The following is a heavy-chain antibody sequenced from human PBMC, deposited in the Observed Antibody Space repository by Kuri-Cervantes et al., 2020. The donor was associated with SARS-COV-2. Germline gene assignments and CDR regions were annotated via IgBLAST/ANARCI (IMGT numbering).Heavy chain of an antibody. V-gene: IGHV4-59*01. Sequence: SETLSPPCTLPNASISSYYWSWTRQPPGKGLEWIGYISHILGTNNNPTLRSRVTISRDTSKNQFSLKLSSASAADTAVYYCTRALSYTGYRGSYDWFDPWGQGTLVTVSS. CDR2: ISHILGT. CDR1: NASISSYY. CDR3: TRALSYTGYRGSYDWFDP. D-gene: IGHD1-26*01. J-gene: IGHJ5*02.